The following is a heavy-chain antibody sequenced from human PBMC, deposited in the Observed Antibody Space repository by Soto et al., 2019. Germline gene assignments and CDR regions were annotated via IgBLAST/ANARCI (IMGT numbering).Heavy chain of an antibody. V-gene: IGHV3-74*03. CDR3: AKDLSWGQCDY. D-gene: IGHD3-16*01. J-gene: IGHJ4*02. CDR2: INTDGTTT. Sequence: EVQLVESGGGLVQPGGSLRLSCAGSRFTFSNYWMHWVRQDPEKGLVWVSTINTDGTTTQYADSVKGRFTVTRDNAKNTLYLQMNSLRVEDTAVYFCAKDLSWGQCDYWGQGTLVTVSS. CDR1: RFTFSNYW.